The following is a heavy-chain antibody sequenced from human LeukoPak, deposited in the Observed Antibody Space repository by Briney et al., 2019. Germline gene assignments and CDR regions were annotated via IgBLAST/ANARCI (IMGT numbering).Heavy chain of an antibody. D-gene: IGHD2-2*01. V-gene: IGHV3-49*03. J-gene: IGHJ4*02. Sequence: GGSLRLSCTASGFTFGDYAMSWFRQAPGKGLEWVGFIRSKAYGGTTEYAASVKGRFTISRDDSKSIAYLQMNSLKTEDTAVYYCTRDAGRLVVPAPVDYWGQGTLVTASS. CDR2: IRSKAYGGTT. CDR3: TRDAGRLVVPAPVDY. CDR1: GFTFGDYA.